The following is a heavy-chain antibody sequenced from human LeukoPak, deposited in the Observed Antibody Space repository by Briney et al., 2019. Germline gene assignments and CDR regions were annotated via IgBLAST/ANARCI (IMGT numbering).Heavy chain of an antibody. V-gene: IGHV4-4*02. D-gene: IGHD3-22*01. CDR1: GDSINSLDL. J-gene: IGHJ4*02. CDR3: ASLVGRYSSGLYYYYFDY. CDR2: MYLSGTT. Sequence: LSLTCTVSGDSINSLDLWSWVRQPPGKGLEWIGEMYLSGTTHSNPSVKSRVTISIDKSKNQFFLNLSSVTAADTAVYYCASLVGRYSSGLYYYYFDYWGQGTLVTVSS.